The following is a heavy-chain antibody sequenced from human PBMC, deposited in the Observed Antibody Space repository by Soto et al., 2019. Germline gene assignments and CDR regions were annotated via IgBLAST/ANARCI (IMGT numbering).Heavy chain of an antibody. CDR3: ARDVAFGNENAFDL. Sequence: QVQLVESGGGLVQPGTSLRLSCAVSGFSFRTYGFHWVRQPPGKGLEWVAVISPKGHSDSVEGRFTISRDNSKDTLYLQMNNLRAEDTAVYYCARDVAFGNENAFDLWGQGTMVTVSS. D-gene: IGHD1-1*01. J-gene: IGHJ3*01. CDR1: GFSFRTYG. CDR2: ISPK. V-gene: IGHV3-33*01.